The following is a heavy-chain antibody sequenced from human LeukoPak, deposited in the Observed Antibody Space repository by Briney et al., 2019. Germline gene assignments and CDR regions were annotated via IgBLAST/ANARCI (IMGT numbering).Heavy chain of an antibody. V-gene: IGHV1-69*05. D-gene: IGHD1-26*01. CDR1: GGTFSSYA. J-gene: IGHJ4*02. CDR3: ALIAVGATIGGY. Sequence: SVKVSCKASGGTFSSYAISWVRQAPGQGLEWMGRIIPIFGTANYAQKFQGRVTITTDESTSTAYMELSSLRAEDTAVYYCALIAVGATIGGYWGQGTLVTVSS. CDR2: IIPIFGTA.